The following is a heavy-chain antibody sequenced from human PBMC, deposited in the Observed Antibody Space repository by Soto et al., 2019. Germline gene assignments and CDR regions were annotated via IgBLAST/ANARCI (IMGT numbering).Heavy chain of an antibody. V-gene: IGHV3-30*18. J-gene: IGHJ6*02. CDR3: AKDVGQQLVLNYGMDV. CDR1: GFTFRSFG. D-gene: IGHD6-13*01. CDR2: VSYDGNHK. Sequence: QVQLVESGGGVIQPGTSLSLSCGSSGFTFRSFGMYWVRQAPGKGLAWVAVVSYDGNHKYYADSVKGRFTVSRYNAKNMLYLQMNSLRGEDTAVYYGAKDVGQQLVLNYGMDVWGQGTTVTVSS.